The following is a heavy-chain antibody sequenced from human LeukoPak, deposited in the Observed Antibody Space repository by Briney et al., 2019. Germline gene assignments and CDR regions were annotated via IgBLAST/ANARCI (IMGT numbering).Heavy chain of an antibody. CDR1: GFAISSGYY. V-gene: IGHV4-38-2*02. J-gene: IGHJ3*02. CDR2: IYQSGST. D-gene: IGHD3-22*01. CDR3: ARDNTGYYDSCAGHAFDI. Sequence: SETLSFNCTVSGFAISSGYYWGWIRQPPGKGLEWIGSIYQSGSTYYNPSLKSRVTISVDTSKNQFSLKLSSVTAADTAIYNCARDNTGYYDSCAGHAFDIWGQGTMVTVSS.